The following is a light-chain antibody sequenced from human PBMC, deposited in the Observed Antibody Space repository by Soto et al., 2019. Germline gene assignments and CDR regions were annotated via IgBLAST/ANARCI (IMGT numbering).Light chain of an antibody. V-gene: IGLV8-61*01. CDR1: SGSVSTSYH. J-gene: IGLJ3*02. Sequence: QTVVTQEPSLSVSPGGTVTLTCGLRSGSVSTSYHPSWYQQTPGQAPRTLIYSTNTRSSGVPDRFSGSILGNKAALIITGAQADDECDYYCVLYMGSGIWVFGGGTKLTVL. CDR3: VLYMGSGIWV. CDR2: STN.